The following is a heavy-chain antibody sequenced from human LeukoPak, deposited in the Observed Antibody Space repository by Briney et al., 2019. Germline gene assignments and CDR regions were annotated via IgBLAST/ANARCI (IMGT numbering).Heavy chain of an antibody. CDR3: AKGIYSSGWSYFDY. CDR1: GYTFTGCY. V-gene: IGHV1-2*02. J-gene: IGHJ4*01. D-gene: IGHD6-19*01. CDR2: INPNSGGT. Sequence: ASVKVSCKASGYTFTGCYMHWVRQAPGQGLEWMGWINPNSGGTNYAQKFQGRVTMTRDTSISTAYMELSRLRSDDTAVYYCAKGIYSSGWSYFDYWGHGTLVTVSS.